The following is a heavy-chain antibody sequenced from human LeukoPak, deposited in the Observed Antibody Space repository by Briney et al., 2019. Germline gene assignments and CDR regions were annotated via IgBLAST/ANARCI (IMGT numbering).Heavy chain of an antibody. V-gene: IGHV3-30*18. CDR2: ISYDGSNK. Sequence: GGSLRLSCAASGFTFSSYGMHWVRQAPGKGLELVAVISYDGSNKYYADSVKGRFTISRDNSKNTLYLQMNSLRAEDTAVYYCAKGGIAVAGFFDYWGQGTLVTVSS. J-gene: IGHJ4*02. CDR1: GFTFSSYG. D-gene: IGHD6-19*01. CDR3: AKGGIAVAGFFDY.